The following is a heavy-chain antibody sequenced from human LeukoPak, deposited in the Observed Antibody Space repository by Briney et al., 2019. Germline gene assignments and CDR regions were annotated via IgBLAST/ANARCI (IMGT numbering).Heavy chain of an antibody. V-gene: IGHV4-4*07. Sequence: PSETLSLTCIVSGGSISSYYWNWIRQSAGKGLEWIGRIYIGGSTSYNPSLKSRVTMSVDTSKNQFSLKLSSVTAADTAVYYCAIQHIVVVTAIGSDWFDPWGQGTLVTVSS. CDR3: AIQHIVVVTAIGSDWFDP. D-gene: IGHD2-21*02. J-gene: IGHJ5*02. CDR1: GGSISSYY. CDR2: IYIGGST.